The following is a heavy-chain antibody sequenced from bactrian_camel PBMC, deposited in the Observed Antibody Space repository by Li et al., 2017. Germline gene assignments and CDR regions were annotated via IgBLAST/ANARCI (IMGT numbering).Heavy chain of an antibody. CDR3: AASKSPTCGGRPSSSLSFGY. J-gene: IGHJ6*01. CDR1: GITFSNIC. Sequence: HVQLVESGGGSVQAGGSLRLSCRVSGITFSNICVGWFRQGPGEKREGVAGLDSDGSTAYGDSVKGRFTISKGSAESTVYLQMNSLKPEDTAIYYCAASKSPTCGGRPSSSLSFGYWGQGTQVTVS. V-gene: IGHV3S53*01. D-gene: IGHD2*01. CDR2: LDSDGST.